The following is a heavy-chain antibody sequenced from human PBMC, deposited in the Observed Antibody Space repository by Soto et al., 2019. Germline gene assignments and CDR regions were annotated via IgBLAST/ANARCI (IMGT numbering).Heavy chain of an antibody. CDR1: GYTFASYA. Sequence: QVQLVQSGAEVKKPGASVKVSCKASGYTFASYAISWMRQAPGQGLEWMGWISAYNGNTNYAQQFQGRVTMTTDSSTRTADIGLRILRSDDTAVYYGTRDPPPADYWGQGTLVTVSS. J-gene: IGHJ4*02. CDR2: ISAYNGNT. CDR3: TRDPPPADY. V-gene: IGHV1-18*01.